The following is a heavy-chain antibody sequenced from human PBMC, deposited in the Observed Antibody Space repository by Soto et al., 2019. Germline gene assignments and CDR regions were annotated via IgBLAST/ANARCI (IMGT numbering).Heavy chain of an antibody. V-gene: IGHV1-18*01. J-gene: IGHJ4*02. Sequence: QVHLVQSGAEVKKPGASVKVSCKGSGYGFTTYGITWVRQAPGQGLEWMAWISAHNGNTNYAQKLQGRVTVTRDTCTSPAYMELRRLRSDDTAVYYCARGRYGDYWGQGALVTVSS. CDR2: ISAHNGNT. CDR3: ARGRYGDY. D-gene: IGHD1-1*01. CDR1: GYGFTTYG.